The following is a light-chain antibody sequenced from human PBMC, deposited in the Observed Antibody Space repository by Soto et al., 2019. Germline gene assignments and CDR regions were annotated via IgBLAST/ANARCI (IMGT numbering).Light chain of an antibody. J-gene: IGKJ5*01. Sequence: EIVLTQSPATLSLSPGERATLSCRASQSVSNYLAWYQQKPGQAPRLLIYDASNRATGIPARFSGSGSGTDFTHTISSLEPEDFAVYYCQQRSNWPPSTFGQGTRLEIK. CDR1: QSVSNY. V-gene: IGKV3-11*01. CDR3: QQRSNWPPST. CDR2: DAS.